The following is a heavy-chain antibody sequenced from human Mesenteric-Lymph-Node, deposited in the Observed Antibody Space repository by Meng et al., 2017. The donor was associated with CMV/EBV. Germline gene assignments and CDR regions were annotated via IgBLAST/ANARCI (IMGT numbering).Heavy chain of an antibody. V-gene: IGHV1-69*02. CDR2: IVPFLNIA. CDR1: EGTFSSYR. CDR3: ASRYSAFS. Sequence: SVTVSCQASEGTFSSYRISWVRQAPGQGLEWMGRIVPFLNIAEYAQNFQGRLTITADQSASTLYMELRRLRSEDTAVYYCASRYSAFSWGQGTLVTVSS. J-gene: IGHJ4*02. D-gene: IGHD5-18*01.